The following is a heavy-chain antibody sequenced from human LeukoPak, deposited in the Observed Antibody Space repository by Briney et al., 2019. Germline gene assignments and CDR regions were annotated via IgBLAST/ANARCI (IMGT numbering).Heavy chain of an antibody. Sequence: PSETLSLTCTVSGGSISSSSYYWGWIRQPPGKGLEWIGSIYYSGSTYYNPSLKSRVTISVDTSKNQFSLKLSSVTAADTAVYHCARQTIYSYGYDYWGQATLVTVSS. V-gene: IGHV4-39*01. CDR3: ARQTIYSYGYDY. CDR2: IYYSGST. J-gene: IGHJ4*02. CDR1: GGSISSSSYY. D-gene: IGHD5-18*01.